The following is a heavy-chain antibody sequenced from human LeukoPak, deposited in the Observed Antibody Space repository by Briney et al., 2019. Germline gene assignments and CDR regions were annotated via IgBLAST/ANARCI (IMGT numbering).Heavy chain of an antibody. CDR2: IRYDGSNK. D-gene: IGHD3-22*01. CDR1: GFTFSSYG. V-gene: IGHV3-30*02. CDR3: VITVVVITTGNDY. J-gene: IGHJ4*02. Sequence: GGSLRLSCAASGFTFSSYGMHWVRQAPGKRLEWVAFIRYDGSNKYYADSVKGRFTISRDNSKNTLYLQMNSLRAEDTAVYYCVITVVVITTGNDYWGQGTLVTVSS.